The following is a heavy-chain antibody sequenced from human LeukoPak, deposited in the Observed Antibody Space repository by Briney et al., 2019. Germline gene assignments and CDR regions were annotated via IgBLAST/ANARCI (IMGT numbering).Heavy chain of an antibody. D-gene: IGHD3-10*01. J-gene: IGHJ5*02. CDR2: IYYSGST. Sequence: PSETLSFTCTVSGGSISSYYWSWIRQPPGKGLEWIGYIYYSGSTNYNPSLKSRVTISVDTSKNQFSLKLSSVTAADTAVYYCARQQIGAINWFDPWGQGTLVTVSS. V-gene: IGHV4-59*08. CDR3: ARQQIGAINWFDP. CDR1: GGSISSYY.